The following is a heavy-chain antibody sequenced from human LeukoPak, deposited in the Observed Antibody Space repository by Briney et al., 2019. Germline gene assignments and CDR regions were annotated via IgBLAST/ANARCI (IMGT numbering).Heavy chain of an antibody. V-gene: IGHV4-39*01. J-gene: IGHJ3*02. CDR2: AYFSGHK. Sequence: SETLSLTCTVSGGSFSSNAYYWGWLRQTPGKGLEWIGDAYFSGHKYYNPSLKSRVTIFEDTSKNEFSLKLSSVPAADTAVYYCARLGGYDLSRNAFDIWGRGTLVTVSS. CDR3: ARLGGYDLSRNAFDI. D-gene: IGHD5-12*01. CDR1: GGSFSSNAYY.